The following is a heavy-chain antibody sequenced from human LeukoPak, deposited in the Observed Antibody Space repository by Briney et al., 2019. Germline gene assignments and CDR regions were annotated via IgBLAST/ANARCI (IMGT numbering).Heavy chain of an antibody. D-gene: IGHD4-17*01. CDR3: ASLPMVTTVGDDY. J-gene: IGHJ4*02. CDR2: INHSGST. Sequence: PSETLSLTCAVYGGSFSGYYWSWIRQPPGKGLEWVGEINHSGSTNYNPSLKSRVTISVDTSKNQFSLKLSSVTAADTAVYYCASLPMVTTVGDDYWGQGTLVTVSS. CDR1: GGSFSGYY. V-gene: IGHV4-34*01.